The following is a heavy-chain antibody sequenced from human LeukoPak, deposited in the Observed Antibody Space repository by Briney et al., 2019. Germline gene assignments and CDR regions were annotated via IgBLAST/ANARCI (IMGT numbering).Heavy chain of an antibody. CDR1: GGSFSGYY. Sequence: SETLSLTCAVYGGSFSGYYWSWIRQPPGKGLEWIGEINHSGSTNYNPSLKSRVTISVDTSKNQFSLKLSSVTAADTAVYYCASSSRGYSYGDYWGQGTLVTVSS. D-gene: IGHD5-18*01. J-gene: IGHJ4*02. V-gene: IGHV4-34*01. CDR2: INHSGST. CDR3: ASSSRGYSYGDY.